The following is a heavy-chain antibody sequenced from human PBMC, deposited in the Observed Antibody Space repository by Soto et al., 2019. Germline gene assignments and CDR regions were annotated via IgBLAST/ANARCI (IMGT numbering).Heavy chain of an antibody. D-gene: IGHD2-2*02. CDR1: GYSITSYW. J-gene: IGHJ6*02. CDR2: IDPSDSYT. Sequence: PGDSLKLFCKGSGYSITSYWISWVRQMPGKGLEWMGRIDPSDSYTNYSPSFQGHVTISADKSISTAYLQWSSLKASDTAMYYCARERGYYCSSTSCHRTLYYGMDVRGQRTTVTVSS. V-gene: IGHV5-10-1*01. CDR3: ARERGYYCSSTSCHRTLYYGMDV.